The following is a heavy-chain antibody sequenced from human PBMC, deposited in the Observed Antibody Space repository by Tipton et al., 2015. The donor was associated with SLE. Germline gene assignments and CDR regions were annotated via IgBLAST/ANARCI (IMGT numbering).Heavy chain of an antibody. CDR3: AGGFVSQLAL. D-gene: IGHD6-19*01. CDR2: IIPIFGTA. CDR1: GGTFGSFA. Sequence: QLVQSGAEVKEPGSSVKVSCKASGGTFGSFAISWVRQAPGQGLEWMGGIIPIFGTANYAQKFQGRVTITTDESTSTAYMALSRLRSEAAAVYYCAGGFVSQLALWGQGTLVTVSP. V-gene: IGHV1-69*05. J-gene: IGHJ4*02.